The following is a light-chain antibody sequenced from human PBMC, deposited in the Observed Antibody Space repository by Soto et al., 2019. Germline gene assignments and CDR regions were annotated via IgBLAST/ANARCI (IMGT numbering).Light chain of an antibody. CDR1: HSISSY. Sequence: EIKMTQSPSTLSATVGGRVTVACVASHSISSYLKWYQQKPGDAPMLLIYGSSSLETGVPSMFSGSGSGTYFTFTISILHPEDIATYYCQQCNNLPITFGQGTRLEIK. CDR3: QQCNNLPIT. J-gene: IGKJ5*01. CDR2: GSS. V-gene: IGKV1-33*01.